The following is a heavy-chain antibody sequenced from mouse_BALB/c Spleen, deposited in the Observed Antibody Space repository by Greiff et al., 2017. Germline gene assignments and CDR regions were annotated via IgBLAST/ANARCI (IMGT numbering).Heavy chain of an antibody. D-gene: IGHD1-3*01. Sequence: QVHVKQSGAELVKPGASVKLSCKASGYTFTSYWMHWVKQRPGQGLEWIGEINPSNGRTNYNEKFKSKATLTVDKSSSTAYMQLSSLTSEDSAVYDCARDGSGNYFDYWGQGTTLTVAS. J-gene: IGHJ2*01. CDR3: ARDGSGNYFDY. CDR1: GYTFTSYW. V-gene: IGHV1S81*02. CDR2: INPSNGRT.